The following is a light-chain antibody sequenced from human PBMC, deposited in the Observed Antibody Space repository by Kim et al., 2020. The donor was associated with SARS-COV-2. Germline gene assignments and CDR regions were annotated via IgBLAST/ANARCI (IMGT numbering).Light chain of an antibody. V-gene: IGLV2-14*04. CDR3: SSYTSSSTVV. CDR1: SSDVGGYNY. Sequence: GHSITISCTGTSSDVGGYNYVSWYQQHPGKAPKLMIYDVSKRPSGVSNRFSGSKSGNTASLTISGLQAEDEADYCCSSYTSSSTVVFGGGTQLTVL. CDR2: DVS. J-gene: IGLJ2*01.